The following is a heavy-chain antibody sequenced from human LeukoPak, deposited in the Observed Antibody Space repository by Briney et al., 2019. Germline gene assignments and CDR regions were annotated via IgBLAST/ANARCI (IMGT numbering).Heavy chain of an antibody. Sequence: SETLSLTCTVSGGSISSYYWSWIRQPPGKGLEWIGYIYYSGSTNYNPSLKSRVTISVDTSKNQFSLKLSSVTAADTAVYYCAGWYSSSWYGGFDPWGQRTLVTVSS. CDR3: AGWYSSSWYGGFDP. V-gene: IGHV4-59*01. CDR2: IYYSGST. J-gene: IGHJ5*02. CDR1: GGSISSYY. D-gene: IGHD6-13*01.